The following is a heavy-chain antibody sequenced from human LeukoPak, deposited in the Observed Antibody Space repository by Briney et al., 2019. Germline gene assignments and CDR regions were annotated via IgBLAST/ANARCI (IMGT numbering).Heavy chain of an antibody. V-gene: IGHV3-48*01. CDR2: ISTDGNTI. D-gene: IGHD6-19*01. CDR1: GLIFNTFT. Sequence: PGGSLRLSCTASGLIFNTFTVNWDRQTPGKGPEWVAYISTDGNTIYYADFVEGRFTISRDNAKDSSSLQMNGLRVEDTAVYYCLASMGYWGQGTLVTVSS. J-gene: IGHJ4*02. CDR3: LASMGY.